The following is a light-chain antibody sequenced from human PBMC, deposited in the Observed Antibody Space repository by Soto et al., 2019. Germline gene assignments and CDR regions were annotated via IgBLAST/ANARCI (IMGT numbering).Light chain of an antibody. CDR3: QQYGTSPFT. Sequence: EIVLTQSPGTLSLSPGERATLSCRASQSVSSSYLAWYQQKPGQAPRLLIYGASSRATGIPDRFSGGGSGTDFTLTISRLEPEDFAVYYCQQYGTSPFTFGPATKVDIK. CDR2: GAS. CDR1: QSVSSSY. J-gene: IGKJ3*01. V-gene: IGKV3-20*01.